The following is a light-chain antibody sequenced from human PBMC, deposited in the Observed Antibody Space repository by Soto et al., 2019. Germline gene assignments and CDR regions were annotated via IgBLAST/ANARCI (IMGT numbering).Light chain of an antibody. CDR2: DVT. CDR3: SSYSTSNTVV. CDR1: SSDVAAHNF. J-gene: IGLJ2*01. Sequence: QSALTQPASVSESPGQSITISCTGSSSDVAAHNFVSWYQPHPDKAPKLIIYDVTNRPSWVSNRFSGSKSGTTASLTISGLQAEDEADYYCSSYSTSNTVVFGGGTKVTVL. V-gene: IGLV2-14*03.